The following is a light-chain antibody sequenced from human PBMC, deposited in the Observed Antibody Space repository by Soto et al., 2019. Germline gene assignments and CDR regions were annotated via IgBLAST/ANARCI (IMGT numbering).Light chain of an antibody. CDR1: QSVLYSSNNKNY. V-gene: IGKV4-1*01. CDR3: QQYYHPPFS. Sequence: DIVMTQSPDSLAVSLGERATINCKSSQSVLYSSNNKNYLAWFQQKPGQPPKLLIYWASTRESGVPDRFSGSRSGTDFTLTISSLQAEDVAVYFCQQYYHPPFSFGPGTKVEIK. J-gene: IGKJ3*01. CDR2: WAS.